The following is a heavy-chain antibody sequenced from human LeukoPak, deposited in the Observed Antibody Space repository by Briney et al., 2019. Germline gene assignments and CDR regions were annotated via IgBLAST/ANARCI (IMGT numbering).Heavy chain of an antibody. D-gene: IGHD6-13*01. CDR2: ISTNGGST. CDR3: AGGSSWYRGIDY. CDR1: GFTFSSYA. V-gene: IGHV3-64*01. J-gene: IGHJ4*02. Sequence: GGALRLSCAASGFTFSSYAMYWVRQAPGKGLEYVSAISTNGGSTYYANSVKGRFTISRDNSKNTLYLQMGSLRAEDMAVYYCAGGSSWYRGIDYWGQGTLVTVSS.